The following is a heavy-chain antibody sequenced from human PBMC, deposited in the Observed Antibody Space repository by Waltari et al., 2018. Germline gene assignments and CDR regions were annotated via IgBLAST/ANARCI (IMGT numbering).Heavy chain of an antibody. J-gene: IGHJ4*02. CDR2: IGAGAGST. D-gene: IGHD5-18*01. V-gene: IGHV3-23*01. CDR3: AKERSVDTTMAYYFDS. Sequence: EVQLLESGGGLVQPGGSLRLSCAASGFTFSSSAMCWGRQAPGKGLEWVSAIGAGAGSTYYADSVKGRFTISRDNSKNTLYLQMNSLRAEDTAVYFCAKERSVDTTMAYYFDSWGQGTLVTVSS. CDR1: GFTFSSSA.